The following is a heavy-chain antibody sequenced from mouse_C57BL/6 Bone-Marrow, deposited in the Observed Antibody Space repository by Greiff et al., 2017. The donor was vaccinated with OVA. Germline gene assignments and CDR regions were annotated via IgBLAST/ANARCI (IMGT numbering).Heavy chain of an antibody. V-gene: IGHV1-18*01. CDR2: INSNNGGT. CDR1: GYTFTDYN. J-gene: IGHJ3*01. Sequence: EVQVLESGPELAKPGASVKIPCKASGYTFTDYNMDWVKQSHGKSLEWIGDINSNNGGTIYNQKFKGKATLTVDKSSSTAYMELRSLTSEDTAVYYCARGGYYDYDGGAWFAYWGQGTLVTVSA. CDR3: ARGGYYDYDGGAWFAY. D-gene: IGHD2-4*01.